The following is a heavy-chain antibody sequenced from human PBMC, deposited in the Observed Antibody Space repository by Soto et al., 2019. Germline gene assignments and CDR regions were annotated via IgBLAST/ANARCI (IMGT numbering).Heavy chain of an antibody. CDR2: IWYDGTNK. D-gene: IGHD2-21*02. J-gene: IGHJ5*01. CDR1: ALTFNNHA. Sequence: SLRLSCVPSALTFNNHAMYRLRQAPGQGLEWVGVIWYDGTNKNYAESVKCRFIISRDNSKIPLDLEMNRPRVEEASVYYCPRRGASEVVTRYSWG. CDR3: PRRGASEVVTRYS. V-gene: IGHV3-33*01.